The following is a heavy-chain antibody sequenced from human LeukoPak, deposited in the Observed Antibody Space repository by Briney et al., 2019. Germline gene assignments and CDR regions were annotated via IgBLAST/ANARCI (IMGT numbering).Heavy chain of an antibody. D-gene: IGHD6-19*01. CDR1: GFTVSSNY. J-gene: IGHJ4*02. CDR3: ARRSSRWYGYYFAY. CDR2: IYSGGST. V-gene: IGHV3-66*04. Sequence: GGSLRLSCAASGFTVSSNYMSWVRQAPGKGLEWVSVIYSGGSTYYADSVKGRFTISRDNSKNTLYLQMNSLRAEDTAVYYCARRSSRWYGYYFAYGGQGTLVTVSS.